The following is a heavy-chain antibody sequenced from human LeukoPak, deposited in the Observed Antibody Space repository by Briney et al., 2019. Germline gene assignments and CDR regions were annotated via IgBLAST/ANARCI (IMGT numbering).Heavy chain of an antibody. D-gene: IGHD2-2*01. CDR2: ISGSGGST. J-gene: IGHJ4*02. CDR3: AKAPDIVVVPARFDY. V-gene: IGHV3-23*01. CDR1: GFTFSSYT. Sequence: GGSLRLSCAASGFTFSSYTMSWVRQAPGKGLEWVSAISGSGGSTYYADSVKGRFTISRDNSKNTLYLQMNSLRAEDTAVYYCAKAPDIVVVPARFDYWGQGTLVTVSS.